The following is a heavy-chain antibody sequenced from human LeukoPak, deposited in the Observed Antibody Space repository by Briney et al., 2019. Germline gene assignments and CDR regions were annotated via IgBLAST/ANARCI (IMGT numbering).Heavy chain of an antibody. J-gene: IGHJ5*02. Sequence: GGSLRLPCAASGFTFSSDWMHWVRHAPGQGLVWVSRINPAGSSTNYADSVKGRFTISRDNAMNTLYLHLNSLRAEDTAVYYCARGVRGSYGTDLWGQGTLVTVSS. CDR2: INPAGSST. CDR3: ARGVRGSYGTDL. D-gene: IGHD1-26*01. V-gene: IGHV3-74*01. CDR1: GFTFSSDW.